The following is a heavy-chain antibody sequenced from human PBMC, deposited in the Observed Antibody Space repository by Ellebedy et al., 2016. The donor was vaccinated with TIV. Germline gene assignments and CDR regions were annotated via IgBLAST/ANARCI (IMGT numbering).Heavy chain of an antibody. V-gene: IGHV3-23*01. CDR3: AKHRGGYNYYGMDV. CDR2: ISGSGGNT. Sequence: GESLKISCAASRFTSSSYAMSWVRQAPGKGLEWVSTISGSGGNTYHADSVKGRFTISRDNSKNTLYLQMNSLRAEDTAVYYCAKHRGGYNYYGMDVWGQGTTVTVSS. D-gene: IGHD3-22*01. CDR1: RFTSSSYA. J-gene: IGHJ6*02.